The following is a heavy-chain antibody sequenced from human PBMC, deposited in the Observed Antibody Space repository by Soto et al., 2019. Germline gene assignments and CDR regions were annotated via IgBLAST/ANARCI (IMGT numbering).Heavy chain of an antibody. Sequence: LRLSCAASGFTFGNYWMHWVRQAPGKGPEWVSRMTSDGRTTQYADSVKGRFTVSRDNAKNTLYLQMNSLRAEDTAVYYCARAEVDYWGPGTLVTVSS. CDR1: GFTFGNYW. J-gene: IGHJ4*02. CDR3: ARAEVDY. CDR2: MTSDGRTT. V-gene: IGHV3-74*03.